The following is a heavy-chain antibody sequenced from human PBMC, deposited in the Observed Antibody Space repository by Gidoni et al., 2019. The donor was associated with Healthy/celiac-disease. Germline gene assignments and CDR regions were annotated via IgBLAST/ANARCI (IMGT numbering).Heavy chain of an antibody. CDR3: ASSDYYDSSGYYFFPDY. Sequence: EVQLVESGGGLVKPVGSLRLSCAASGFTFSSSSMNWVRQAPGKGLEWVSSISSSSSYIYYADSVKGRFTISRDNAKNSLYLQMNSLRAEDTAVYYCASSDYYDSSGYYFFPDYWGQGTLVTVSS. V-gene: IGHV3-21*01. CDR1: GFTFSSSS. D-gene: IGHD3-22*01. CDR2: ISSSSSYI. J-gene: IGHJ4*02.